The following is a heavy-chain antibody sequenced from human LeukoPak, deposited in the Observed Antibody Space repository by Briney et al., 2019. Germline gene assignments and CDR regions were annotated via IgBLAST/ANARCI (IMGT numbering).Heavy chain of an antibody. V-gene: IGHV3-74*01. CDR3: ARGYYGSDFFDY. CDR1: GFTFSSYW. D-gene: IGHD3-10*01. CDR2: INSDGSST. J-gene: IGHJ4*02. Sequence: GSLRLSCAASGFTFSSYWMHWVRQAPGKGLVWVSRINSDGSSTSYADSVKGRFTISRDNAKNTLYLQMNSLRAEDTAVYYCARGYYGSDFFDYWGQGTLVTVSS.